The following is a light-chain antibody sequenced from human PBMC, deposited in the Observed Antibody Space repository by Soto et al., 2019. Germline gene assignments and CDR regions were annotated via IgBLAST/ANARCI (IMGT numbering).Light chain of an antibody. CDR2: GAP. CDR3: QPYSAWYT. J-gene: IGKJ2*01. CDR1: QNINNW. V-gene: IGKV1-5*01. Sequence: DIQMTQSPSTLSASVGDRVTITCRASQNINNWLAWYQQKRGKAPNLLIYGAPTLESGVPSRFSVSGLFTEFTLTISSLQPDDFATSYGQPYSAWYTFGQGTELEI.